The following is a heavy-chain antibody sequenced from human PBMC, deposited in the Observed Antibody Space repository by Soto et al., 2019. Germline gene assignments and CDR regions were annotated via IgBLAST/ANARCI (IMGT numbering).Heavy chain of an antibody. CDR1: GYTFTNNY. CDR2: INPRSVST. V-gene: IGHV1-46*03. Sequence: GASVKVSCKASGYTFTNNYIHWVRQAPGQGLEWMGVINPRSVSTTYAQKFQARLTMSMDTSTSTVYMELSSLRSEDTAVYYCSRSSGIAVGSGGWWAIYFDFWGQETRVTVSS. J-gene: IGHJ4*02. CDR3: SRSSGIAVGSGGWWAIYFDF. D-gene: IGHD6-19*01.